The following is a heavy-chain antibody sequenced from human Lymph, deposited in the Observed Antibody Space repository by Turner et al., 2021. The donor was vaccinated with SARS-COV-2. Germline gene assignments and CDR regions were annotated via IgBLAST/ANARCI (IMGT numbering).Heavy chain of an antibody. CDR3: ARHQGSTSGYDHGMNV. J-gene: IGHJ6*02. V-gene: IGHV4-59*08. Sequence: QVQLQESGPGLVRPSETLSLPCTFSGVSISSHSWSWIRQSPGRGLEWIGYFYKIGSIDYNPTLRSRVTISVDTSKNQLSLNLISMTAADTAVYYCARHQGSTSGYDHGMNVWGQGTAVIVSS. D-gene: IGHD1-1*01. CDR1: GVSISSHS. CDR2: FYKIGSI.